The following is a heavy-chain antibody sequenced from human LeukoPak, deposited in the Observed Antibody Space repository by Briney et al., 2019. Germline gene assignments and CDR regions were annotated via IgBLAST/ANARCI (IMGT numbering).Heavy chain of an antibody. CDR1: GYTFTDYY. CDR3: GRELHSYFDY. D-gene: IGHD5-18*01. V-gene: IGHV1-2*02. J-gene: IGHJ4*02. CDR2: INPNTGGT. Sequence: ASVKVSCTASGYTFTDYYLHWVRQAPSQELEWMGWINPNTGGTKYAQKFQARVTMTRDTSISTAYMELSRLSSDDTAVYYCGRELHSYFDYWGQGTLVTVSS.